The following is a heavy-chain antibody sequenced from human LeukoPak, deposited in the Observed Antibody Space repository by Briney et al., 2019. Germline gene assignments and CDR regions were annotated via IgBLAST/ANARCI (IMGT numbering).Heavy chain of an antibody. CDR1: GFTFSSYW. CDR3: ARDRCSGDCRDWDY. CDR2: IKQDGSEK. Sequence: GGSLRPSCAASGFTFSSYWMSWVRQAPGKGLEWVANIKQDGSEKYYVDSVKGRFTISRDNAKNSLYLQMNSLRAEDTAVYYCARDRCSGDCRDWDYWGQGTLVTVSS. V-gene: IGHV3-7*01. D-gene: IGHD2-21*02. J-gene: IGHJ4*02.